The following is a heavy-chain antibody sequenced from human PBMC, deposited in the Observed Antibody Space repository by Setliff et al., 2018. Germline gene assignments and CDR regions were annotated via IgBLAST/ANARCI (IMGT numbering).Heavy chain of an antibody. CDR1: GYTFFNYD. CDR3: ARSSAPSVVLAADFDF. CDR2: ITPYSGNT. D-gene: IGHD3-9*01. V-gene: IGHV1-18*01. Sequence: ASVKVSCKASGYTFFNYDIIWVRQASGQGLEWLGRITPYSGNTDSAQRFQGRLTLTIDPSSTTAYMELRSLKSDDTAFYYCARSSAPSVVLAADFDFWGQGTLVTVSS. J-gene: IGHJ4*02.